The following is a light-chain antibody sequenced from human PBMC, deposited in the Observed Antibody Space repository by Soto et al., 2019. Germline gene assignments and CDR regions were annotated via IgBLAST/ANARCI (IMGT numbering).Light chain of an antibody. V-gene: IGKV3-11*01. Sequence: EIVLTQSPATLSLSPGERATLSCRASQSVSRYLAWYQQKPGQAPRLLIYDASSRATGIPDRFSGSGSGTDFTLTISRLEPEDFALYYCQQHINWPLTFGGGTKVDIK. CDR2: DAS. CDR1: QSVSRY. CDR3: QQHINWPLT. J-gene: IGKJ4*01.